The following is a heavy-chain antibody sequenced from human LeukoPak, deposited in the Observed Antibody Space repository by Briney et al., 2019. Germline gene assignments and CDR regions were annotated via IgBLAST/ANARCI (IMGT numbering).Heavy chain of an antibody. Sequence: GESLKISCKGSGYSFTIYRIAWVRQMPGKGLEWMGIIYPGDSETRYSPSFEGQVTISADKSIGTAYLQWSSLKASDTAMYYCARQRLPTTRWFDPWGQGTLVTVSS. CDR1: GYSFTIYR. CDR2: IYPGDSET. J-gene: IGHJ5*02. V-gene: IGHV5-51*01. CDR3: ARQRLPTTRWFDP. D-gene: IGHD1-26*01.